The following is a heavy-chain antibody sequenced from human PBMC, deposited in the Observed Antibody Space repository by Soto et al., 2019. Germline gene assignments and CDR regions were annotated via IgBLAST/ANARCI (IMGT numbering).Heavy chain of an antibody. D-gene: IGHD6-25*01. Sequence: VLLVESGGGLVQPGRSLRLSCAVSGFNFGNYAMHWVRQAPGKGLELVAAINWNSDKVAYAGSVLGRFTIFRDSAKNSLHLQMNDLTTEDTALYYCAKDKGGTPYYIDSWGQGILVTVSS. J-gene: IGHJ4*02. CDR2: INWNSDKV. V-gene: IGHV3-9*01. CDR1: GFNFGNYA. CDR3: AKDKGGTPYYIDS.